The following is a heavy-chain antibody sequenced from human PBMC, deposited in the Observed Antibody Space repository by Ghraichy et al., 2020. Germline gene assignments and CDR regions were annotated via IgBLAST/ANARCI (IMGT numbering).Heavy chain of an antibody. V-gene: IGHV1-69*13. Sequence: SVKVSCKASGGTFSSYAISWVRQAPGQGLEWMGGIIPIFGTANYAQKFQGRVTITADESTSTAYMELSSLRSEDTAVYYCASDVGIRDSSSSWYYYGMDVWGQGTTVTVSS. CDR2: IIPIFGTA. CDR3: ASDVGIRDSSSSWYYYGMDV. CDR1: GGTFSSYA. J-gene: IGHJ6*02. D-gene: IGHD6-6*01.